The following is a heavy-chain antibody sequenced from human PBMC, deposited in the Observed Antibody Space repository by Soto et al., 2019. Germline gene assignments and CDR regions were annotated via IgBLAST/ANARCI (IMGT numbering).Heavy chain of an antibody. CDR3: ARAGIVATIGDFDY. Sequence: SETLSLTCTVSGGSISSYYWSWIRQPPGKGLEWIGYIYYSGSTNYNPSLKSRVTISVDTSKNQFSLKLSSVTAADTAVYYCARAGIVATIGDFDYWGQGTLVTVSS. CDR2: IYYSGST. CDR1: GGSISSYY. V-gene: IGHV4-59*01. J-gene: IGHJ4*02. D-gene: IGHD5-12*01.